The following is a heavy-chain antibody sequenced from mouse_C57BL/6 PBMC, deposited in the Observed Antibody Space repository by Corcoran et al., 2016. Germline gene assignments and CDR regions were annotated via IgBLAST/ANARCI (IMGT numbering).Heavy chain of an antibody. CDR1: GYTFTTYG. D-gene: IGHD1-1*02. V-gene: IGHV9-3*01. J-gene: IGHJ4*01. CDR2: INTYSGVP. Sequence: QIQLVQSGPELKKPGETVKISCKASGYTFTTYGMSWVKQAPGKGLKWMGWINTYSGVPTYADDFTGRFAFSLETSASTAYLQINNLKNEDTATYFCARCYMGDAMDYWGQGTSVTVSS. CDR3: ARCYMGDAMDY.